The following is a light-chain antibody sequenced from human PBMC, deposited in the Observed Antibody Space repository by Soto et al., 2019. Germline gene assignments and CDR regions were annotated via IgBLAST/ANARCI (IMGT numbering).Light chain of an antibody. CDR3: QQYNNWPLT. CDR2: GAS. CDR1: QSVRNN. V-gene: IGKV3-15*01. Sequence: EVEVTQSPATLSVSPGERATLSCRASQSVRNNLAWYQQKPGQAPRVLICGASTRATGTPVRFSGSGSGTEFTLTISSLQSEDFAVYYCQQYNNWPLTFGGGTKVEIK. J-gene: IGKJ4*01.